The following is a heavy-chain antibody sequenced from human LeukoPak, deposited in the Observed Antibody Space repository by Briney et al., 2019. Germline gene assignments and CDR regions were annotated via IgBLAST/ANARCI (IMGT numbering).Heavy chain of an antibody. J-gene: IGHJ5*02. Sequence: SETLSLTCTVSGASVTGYYWNWIRQPPGKGLEWIGYILYSGTTNYNPSLNSRVTMSLDTSKNQLSLELSSVTAADTAVYYCARRIIARGLGQENWFDPWGQGILVTVSS. CDR2: ILYSGTT. V-gene: IGHV4-59*02. CDR3: ARRIIARGLGQENWFDP. CDR1: GASVTGYY. D-gene: IGHD3-16*01.